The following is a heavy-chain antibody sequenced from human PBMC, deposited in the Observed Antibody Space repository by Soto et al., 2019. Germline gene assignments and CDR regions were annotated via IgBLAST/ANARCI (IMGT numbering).Heavy chain of an antibody. CDR2: IRGNGGST. CDR3: AKVFAAWSRSAAGTFDY. CDR1: GFTFSSYA. J-gene: IGHJ4*02. Sequence: GGSLRLSCAASGFTFSSYAMSWVRQAPGKGLEWVSAIRGNGGSTYYADSVKGRFTIARDNSKNTLDLQMNSLRAEDTVLYYCAKVFAAWSRSAAGTFDYWGQGTMVTVSS. V-gene: IGHV3-23*01. D-gene: IGHD6-13*01.